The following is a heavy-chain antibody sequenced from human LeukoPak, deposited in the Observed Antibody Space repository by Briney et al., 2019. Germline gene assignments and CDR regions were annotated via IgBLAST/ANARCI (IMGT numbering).Heavy chain of an antibody. V-gene: IGHV4-34*01. D-gene: IGHD3-3*01. CDR1: GGSFSGYY. CDR3: ARGGYDFWSGYQANWSDP. Sequence: PSETLSLTCAVYGGSFSGYYWSWIRQPPGKGLEWIGEINHSGSTNYNPSLKSRVTISVDTSKNQFSLKLSSVTAADTAVYYCARGGYDFWSGYQANWSDPWGQGTLVTVSS. J-gene: IGHJ5*02. CDR2: INHSGST.